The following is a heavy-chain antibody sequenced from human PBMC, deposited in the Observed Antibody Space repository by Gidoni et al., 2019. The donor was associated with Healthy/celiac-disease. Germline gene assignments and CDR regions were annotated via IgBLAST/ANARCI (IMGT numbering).Heavy chain of an antibody. Sequence: QVQLVESGGGVVQPGRSLRLSCAASGFTFSSYGMHWVRQAPGKGLEWVAVIWYDGSNKYYADSVKGRFTISRDNSKNTLYLQMNSLRAEDTAVYYCARDGIVVVVAATPKYYYYGMDVWGQGTTVTVSS. J-gene: IGHJ6*02. CDR1: GFTFSSYG. D-gene: IGHD2-15*01. CDR2: IWYDGSNK. CDR3: ARDGIVVVVAATPKYYYYGMDV. V-gene: IGHV3-33*01.